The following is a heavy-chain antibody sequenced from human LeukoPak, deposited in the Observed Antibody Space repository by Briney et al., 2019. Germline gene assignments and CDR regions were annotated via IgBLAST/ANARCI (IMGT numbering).Heavy chain of an antibody. V-gene: IGHV4-34*01. CDR2: MNPSGST. J-gene: IGHJ6*03. D-gene: IGHD3-22*01. CDR1: GGSFSGYY. Sequence: SGTLSLTCAVYGGSFSGYYWTWIRQTPEKGLEWIGEMNPSGSTNYNPSLKSRVTISVDTSKNQFSLELSSVTAADTAVYYCARGRQDVTMIVVVMTAVSYYLDVWGKGTTVTVS. CDR3: ARGRQDVTMIVVVMTAVSYYLDV.